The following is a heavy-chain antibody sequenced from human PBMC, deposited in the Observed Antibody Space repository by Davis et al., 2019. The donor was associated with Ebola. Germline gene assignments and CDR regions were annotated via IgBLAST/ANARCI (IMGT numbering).Heavy chain of an antibody. D-gene: IGHD2-2*01. CDR2: IIPILGIA. Sequence: SVKVSCKASGGTFSSYAISWVRQAPGQGLEWMGGIIPILGIANYAQKFQGRVTITADESTSTAYMEVSSLRSDDTAVYYCAREGPGYQLLQWKNWFDPWGQGTLVTVSS. J-gene: IGHJ5*02. V-gene: IGHV1-69*10. CDR1: GGTFSSYA. CDR3: AREGPGYQLLQWKNWFDP.